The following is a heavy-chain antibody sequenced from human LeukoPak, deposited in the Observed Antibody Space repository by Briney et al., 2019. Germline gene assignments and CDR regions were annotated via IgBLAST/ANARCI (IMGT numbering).Heavy chain of an antibody. CDR3: ARGARPNWNDYYFDY. V-gene: IGHV4-34*01. D-gene: IGHD1-1*01. Sequence: SETLSLTCTVYGGSFSGYYWSWIRQPPGKGLEWIGEINHSGSTNYNPSLKSRVTISVDTSKNQFSLKLSSVTAADTAVYYCARGARPNWNDYYFDYWGQGTLVTVSS. CDR1: GGSFSGYY. CDR2: INHSGST. J-gene: IGHJ4*02.